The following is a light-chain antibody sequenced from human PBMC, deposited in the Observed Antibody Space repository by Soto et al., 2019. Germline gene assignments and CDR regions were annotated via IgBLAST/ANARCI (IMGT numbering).Light chain of an antibody. CDR2: DVI. CDR3: SSYTTSTTVI. V-gene: IGLV2-14*01. Sequence: QSALTRPASVSGSPGQSITISCTGTSSDVGAYNYVSWYQQHPGKAPKLMIYDVINRPSGVSYRFSASKSGNTASLTISGLQAEDEADYYCSSYTTSTTVIFGGGTKVTV. J-gene: IGLJ2*01. CDR1: SSDVGAYNY.